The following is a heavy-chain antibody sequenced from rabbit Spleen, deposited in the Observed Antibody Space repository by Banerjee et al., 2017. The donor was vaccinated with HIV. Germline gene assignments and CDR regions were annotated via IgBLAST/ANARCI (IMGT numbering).Heavy chain of an antibody. V-gene: IGHV1S45*01. J-gene: IGHJ4*01. Sequence: QEQLVESGGGLVQPEGSLTLTCTASGFSFSSNYYMCWVRQAPGMGLEWFACIDTGSGSTYYASWAKGRFTISKTSSTTVTLQMTSLTAADTATYFCARFYAVIGWNFNLWGQGTLVTVS. D-gene: IGHD4-2*01. CDR1: GFSFSSNYY. CDR3: ARFYAVIGWNFNL. CDR2: IDTGSGST.